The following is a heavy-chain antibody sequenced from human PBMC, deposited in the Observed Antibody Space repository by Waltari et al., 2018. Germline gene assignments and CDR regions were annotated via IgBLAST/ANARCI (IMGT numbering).Heavy chain of an antibody. D-gene: IGHD6-6*01. J-gene: IGHJ5*02. V-gene: IGHV4-39*01. Sequence: QLQLQESCPGLVKYSETLSLTRTVSGCSITSSSHYWGWIRQPPGKGLEWIGSIYYTGGAYCTQSVKSRVTISVDTAKAQFSLKLFAVFAADTAVYYCARHVKDSSSSVDWFDPWGQGTLVTVSS. CDR2: IYYTGGA. CDR1: GCSITSSSHY. CDR3: ARHVKDSSSSVDWFDP.